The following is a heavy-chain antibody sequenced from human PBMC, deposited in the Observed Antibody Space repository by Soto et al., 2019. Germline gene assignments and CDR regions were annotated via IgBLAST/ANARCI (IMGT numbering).Heavy chain of an antibody. CDR2: IYYSGST. CDR3: ARGLWERVRGVIGMDV. J-gene: IGHJ6*02. CDR1: GGSISSSSYY. D-gene: IGHD3-10*01. V-gene: IGHV4-39*01. Sequence: PSETLSLTCTVSGGSISSSSYYWGWIRQPPGKGLEWIGSIYYSGSTYYNLSLKSRVTISVDTSKNQFSLKLSSVTAADTAVYYCARGLWERVRGVIGMDVWGQGATVTVS.